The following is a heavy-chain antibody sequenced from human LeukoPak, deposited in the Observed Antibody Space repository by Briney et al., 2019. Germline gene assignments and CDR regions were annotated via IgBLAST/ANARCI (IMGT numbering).Heavy chain of an antibody. CDR2: INHSGST. J-gene: IGHJ4*02. Sequence: KPSETLSLTCAVYGGSFSGYYWSWIRQPPGKGLEWIGEINHSGSTNYNPSLKSRVTISVDTSKNQFSLKLSSVTAADTAVYYCARKGRGSTIFGVPTIPHFDYWGQGTLVTVSS. CDR3: ARKGRGSTIFGVPTIPHFDY. V-gene: IGHV4-34*01. CDR1: GGSFSGYY. D-gene: IGHD3-3*01.